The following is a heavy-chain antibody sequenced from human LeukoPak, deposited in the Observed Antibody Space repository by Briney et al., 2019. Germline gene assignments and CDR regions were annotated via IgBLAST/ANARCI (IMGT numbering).Heavy chain of an antibody. Sequence: PSETLSLTCTVSVDSIRSYYWSWIRQPPGKGLEWIGYIYYSGSTNYNPSLKSRVTISVDTSKNQFSLKLSSVTAADTAVYYCARGGYDYSGNNWFDPWGQGTLVTVSS. CDR2: IYYSGST. J-gene: IGHJ5*02. D-gene: IGHD3-10*01. CDR3: ARGGYDYSGNNWFDP. V-gene: IGHV4-59*08. CDR1: VDSIRSYY.